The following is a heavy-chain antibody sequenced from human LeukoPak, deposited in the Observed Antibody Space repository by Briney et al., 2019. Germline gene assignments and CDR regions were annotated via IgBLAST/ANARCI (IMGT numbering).Heavy chain of an antibody. D-gene: IGHD2-21*02. CDR2: IWYDGSNK. Sequence: PGGSLRLSCAASGFTFSSYGMHWVRQAPGKGLEWVAVIWYDGSNKYYADSVKGRFTISRDNSKNTLYLQMNSLRAEDTAVYYCARGGIVVVTAIPLADAFDIWGQGTMVTVSS. V-gene: IGHV3-33*01. CDR3: ARGGIVVVTAIPLADAFDI. CDR1: GFTFSSYG. J-gene: IGHJ3*02.